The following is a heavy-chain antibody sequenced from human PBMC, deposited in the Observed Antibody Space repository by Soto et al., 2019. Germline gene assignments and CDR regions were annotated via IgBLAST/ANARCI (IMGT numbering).Heavy chain of an antibody. J-gene: IGHJ3*02. CDR3: ASWLEREHAYDI. D-gene: IGHD1-1*01. CDR1: GLNVRGKHY. Sequence: SIPSEALGLNVRGKHYIAWVCQAPGKGLELVSALYDVDGTYYADSAKGRFTISRDNSNNIIYLQMNSLGPDDTAVYYCASWLEREHAYDILGLGTMVTVSS. V-gene: IGHV3-53*01. CDR2: LYDVDGT.